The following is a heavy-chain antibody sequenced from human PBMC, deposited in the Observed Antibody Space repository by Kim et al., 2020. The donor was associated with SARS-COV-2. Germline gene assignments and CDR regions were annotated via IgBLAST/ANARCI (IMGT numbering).Heavy chain of an antibody. CDR3: ARGDTVVASRYYYAMDV. Sequence: ASVKVSCKASGYTFTDYSIHWVRQAPGRGLEWMAWISTDSGATNNAQKFQDRITLTRDTSINTTYMELRSLRSDDTAAYFCARGDTVVASRYYYAMDVWGQGTTSPSP. D-gene: IGHD2-21*01. CDR2: ISTDSGAT. J-gene: IGHJ6*02. V-gene: IGHV1-2*02. CDR1: GYTFTDYS.